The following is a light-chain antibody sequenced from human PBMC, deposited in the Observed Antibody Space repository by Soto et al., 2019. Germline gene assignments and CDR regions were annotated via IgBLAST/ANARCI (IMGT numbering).Light chain of an antibody. CDR3: QQYRSFSADT. J-gene: IGKJ3*01. Sequence: DIQLTQSPSTLSASVGDRVTIACRANQSIGSFLAWFQQKPGNAPKLLSYEATRLESGVPSRFSGSGSGTEFTLGISGLQPDGSASYYCQQYRSFSADTFGQGTRVDI. CDR1: QSIGSF. V-gene: IGKV1-5*03. CDR2: EAT.